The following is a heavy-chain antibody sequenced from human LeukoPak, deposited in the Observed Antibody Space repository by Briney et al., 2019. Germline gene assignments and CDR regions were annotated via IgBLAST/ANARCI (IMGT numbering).Heavy chain of an antibody. V-gene: IGHV3-48*04. CDR3: ARGYYYDSSGYPDY. CDR2: ISSSGSTI. D-gene: IGHD3-22*01. J-gene: IGHJ4*02. CDR1: GFTFSSYG. Sequence: GGSLRLSCAASGFTFSSYGMHWVRQAPGKGLEWVSYISSSGSTIYYADSVKGRFTISRDNAKNSLYLQMNSLRAEDTAVYYCARGYYYDSSGYPDYWGQGTLVTVSS.